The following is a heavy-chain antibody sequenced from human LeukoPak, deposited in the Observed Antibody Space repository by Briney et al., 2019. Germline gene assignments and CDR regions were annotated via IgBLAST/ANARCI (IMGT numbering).Heavy chain of an antibody. V-gene: IGHV4-39*07. J-gene: IGHJ5*02. D-gene: IGHD3-10*01. Sequence: SETLSLTCTVSGGSISSSSYYWGWIRQPPGKGLEWIGSIYYSGSTYYNPSLKSRVTISVDTSKNQFSLKLSSVTAADTAVYYCARGEYYYGSGSYSNWFDPWGQGTLVTVSS. CDR3: ARGEYYYGSGSYSNWFDP. CDR2: IYYSGST. CDR1: GGSISSSSYY.